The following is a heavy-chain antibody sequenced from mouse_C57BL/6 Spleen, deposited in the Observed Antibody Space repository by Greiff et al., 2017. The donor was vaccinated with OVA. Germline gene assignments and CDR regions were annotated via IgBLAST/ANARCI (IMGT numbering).Heavy chain of an antibody. CDR1: GFTFSDYG. Sequence: EVNVVESGGGLVKPGGSLILSCAASGFTFSDYGMHWVRQAPEKGLEWVAYISSGSSTIYYADTVKGRFTISRDNAKNTLFLQMTSLRSEDTAMYYCARDYIGAMDYWGQGTSVTVSS. CDR3: ARDYIGAMDY. D-gene: IGHD1-3*01. J-gene: IGHJ4*01. V-gene: IGHV5-17*01. CDR2: ISSGSSTI.